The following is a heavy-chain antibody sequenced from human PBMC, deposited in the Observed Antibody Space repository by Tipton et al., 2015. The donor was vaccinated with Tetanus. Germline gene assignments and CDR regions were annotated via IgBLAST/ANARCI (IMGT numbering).Heavy chain of an antibody. CDR3: ARDLVRRDLDGGVDGFDI. CDR2: ISSTSAYI. J-gene: IGHJ3*02. V-gene: IGHV3-21*01. D-gene: IGHD3/OR15-3a*01. Sequence: GSLRLSCAVSGFSLSSYTMNWVRQAPGKGLEWVSSISSTSAYIYYADSLKGRFTITRDNAKNSLCLQMNSLRVDDTAVYYCARDLVRRDLDGGVDGFDIWGQGTMVTVSS. CDR1: GFSLSSYT.